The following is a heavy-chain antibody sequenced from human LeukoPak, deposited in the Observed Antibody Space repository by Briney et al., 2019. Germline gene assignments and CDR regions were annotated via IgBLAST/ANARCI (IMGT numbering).Heavy chain of an antibody. CDR1: GGSISSSSYY. Sequence: SETLSLTCTVSGGSISSSSYYWGWIRQPPGKGLEWIGSIYYSGSTYYNPSLKSRVTIPVDTSKNQFSLKLSSVTAADTAVYYCACGYCSSTSCYPFDYWGQGTLVTVSS. CDR2: IYYSGST. D-gene: IGHD2-2*03. V-gene: IGHV4-39*07. J-gene: IGHJ4*02. CDR3: ACGYCSSTSCYPFDY.